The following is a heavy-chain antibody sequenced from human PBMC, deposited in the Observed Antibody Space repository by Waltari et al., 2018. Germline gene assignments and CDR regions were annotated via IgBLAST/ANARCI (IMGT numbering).Heavy chain of an antibody. CDR1: GYTFTSSA. V-gene: IGHV1-3*01. J-gene: IGHJ6*02. CDR3: AIAQGDYYYYGMDV. D-gene: IGHD3-16*01. CDR2: INAGNGNT. Sequence: QVQLVQSGAEVKKHGASVKVSCKASGYTFTSSAMHWVRQAPGQRLELMGWINAGNGNTKYSQKFQGRVTITRDTSSSTAYMELSSLRSEDTAVYYCAIAQGDYYYYGMDVWGQGTTVTVSS.